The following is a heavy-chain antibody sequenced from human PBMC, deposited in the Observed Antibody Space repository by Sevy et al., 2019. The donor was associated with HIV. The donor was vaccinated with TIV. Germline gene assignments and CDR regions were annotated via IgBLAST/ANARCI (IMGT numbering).Heavy chain of an antibody. J-gene: IGHJ6*02. CDR1: GYTFTSYG. Sequence: ASVKVSCKASGYTFTSYGISWVRQAPGQGLEWMGWISAYNGNTNYAQKLQGRVTMTTDTSTSTAYMELRSLRSDDTAVYYCARVGGSGSYAKGLFSDYYYYGMDVWGQGTTVTVSS. CDR2: ISAYNGNT. CDR3: ARVGGSGSYAKGLFSDYYYYGMDV. D-gene: IGHD3-10*01. V-gene: IGHV1-18*01.